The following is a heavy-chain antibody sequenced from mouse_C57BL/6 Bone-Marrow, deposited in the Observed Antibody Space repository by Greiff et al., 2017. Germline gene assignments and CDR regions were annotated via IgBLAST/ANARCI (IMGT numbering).Heavy chain of an antibody. CDR2: IYPSDSET. CDR3: ARKDSVFYYGGYFDY. D-gene: IGHD1-1*01. Sequence: QVQLQQPGAELVRPGSSVKLSCKASGYTFTSYWMDWVKQRPGQGLEWIGNIYPSDSETHYNQKFKDKATLTVDKSSSTAYMQLSSLTSEDSAVYYCARKDSVFYYGGYFDYWGQGTTLTVSS. V-gene: IGHV1-61*01. J-gene: IGHJ2*01. CDR1: GYTFTSYW.